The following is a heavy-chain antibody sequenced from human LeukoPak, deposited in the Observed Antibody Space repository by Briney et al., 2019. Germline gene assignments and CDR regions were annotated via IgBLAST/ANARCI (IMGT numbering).Heavy chain of an antibody. Sequence: SETLSLTCTVSGGSISSYYWAWIRQPPGKGLEWIGYIYTSENTNYNPSLKSRVTMSVDTSKNQFSLKLSSVIAADTAVYYCARQWYSSSWFDSWGQGTLVTVSS. J-gene: IGHJ5*01. CDR3: ARQWYSSSWFDS. CDR1: GGSISSYY. D-gene: IGHD6-13*01. CDR2: IYTSENT. V-gene: IGHV4-4*09.